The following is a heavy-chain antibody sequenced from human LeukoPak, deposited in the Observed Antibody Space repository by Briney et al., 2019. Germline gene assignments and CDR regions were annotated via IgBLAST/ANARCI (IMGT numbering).Heavy chain of an antibody. CDR2: IRYDGSNK. J-gene: IGHJ4*02. Sequence: GGSLRLSCAASGFTFSSYGMHWVRQAPGKGLEWVAIIRYDGSNKYYADSVKGRFTISRGNSKNTLYLQMNSLRAEDTAVYYCARGPLWLPGYWGQGTLVTVSS. D-gene: IGHD5-18*01. V-gene: IGHV3-30*02. CDR1: GFTFSSYG. CDR3: ARGPLWLPGY.